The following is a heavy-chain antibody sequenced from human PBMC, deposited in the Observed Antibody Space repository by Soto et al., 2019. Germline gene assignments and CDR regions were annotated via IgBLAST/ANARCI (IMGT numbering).Heavy chain of an antibody. V-gene: IGHV1-3*01. CDR3: ARGIATGQPDP. CDR1: GYTFTTYT. Sequence: QVQLVQSGAEVKKPGASVMLSCKASGYTFTTYTMNWVRQAPGQRLEWMGWINPVNGNTKSSQKFQDRVIITRDTSARTAYMELRSLRSEDTAVYYCARGIATGQPDPWGQGTLVIVSS. J-gene: IGHJ5*02. CDR2: INPVNGNT. D-gene: IGHD6-13*01.